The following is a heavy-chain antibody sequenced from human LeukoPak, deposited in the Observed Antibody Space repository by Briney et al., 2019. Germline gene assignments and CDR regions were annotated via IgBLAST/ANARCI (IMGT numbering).Heavy chain of an antibody. J-gene: IGHJ6*03. V-gene: IGHV1-18*01. Sequence: GASVEVSCKASGYTFTTYGISWVRQAPGQGLEWLGWISAHNGNTNYAQKFQGRVSMTTDTSTSTAYLELRSLRSDDTAIYYCGRDYRSSFPMDVWGKGTTVTVSS. CDR1: GYTFTTYG. CDR2: ISAHNGNT. CDR3: GRDYRSSFPMDV. D-gene: IGHD6-6*01.